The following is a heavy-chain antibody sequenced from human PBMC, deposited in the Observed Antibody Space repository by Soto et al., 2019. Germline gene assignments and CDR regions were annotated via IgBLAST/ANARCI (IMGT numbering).Heavy chain of an antibody. CDR3: ARDRAVAAAGTLAY. CDR1: GLTFSSYA. Sequence: QVQLVESGGGVVQPGRSLRLSCAASGLTFSSYAMHWVRQAPGKGLEWVAVISYDGSNKYYADSVKGRFTISRDNSKNTLYLQMNSLRAEDTAVYYCARDRAVAAAGTLAYWGQGTLVTVSS. V-gene: IGHV3-30-3*01. J-gene: IGHJ4*02. CDR2: ISYDGSNK. D-gene: IGHD6-13*01.